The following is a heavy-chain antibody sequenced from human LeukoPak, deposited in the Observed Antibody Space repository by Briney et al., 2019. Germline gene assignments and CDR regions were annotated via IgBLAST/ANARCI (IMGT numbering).Heavy chain of an antibody. CDR2: ISSSSSTI. CDR3: AKSPPDY. Sequence: GGSLRLSCAASGFTFSSYSMNWVRQAPGKGLEWVSYISSSSSTIYYADSVKGRFTISRDDSKNTLYLQMNSLRADDTAVYYCAKSPPDYWGQGTLVTVSS. CDR1: GFTFSSYS. J-gene: IGHJ4*02. V-gene: IGHV3-48*01.